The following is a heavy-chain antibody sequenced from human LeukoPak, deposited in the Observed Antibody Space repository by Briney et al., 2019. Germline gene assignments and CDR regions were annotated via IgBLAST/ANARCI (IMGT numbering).Heavy chain of an antibody. J-gene: IGHJ6*02. Sequence: PGRSLRLSCAASGFTFSSYAMHWVRQAPGKGLEWVAVISYDGSNKYYADSVKGRFTISRDNSKNTLYLQMNSLRAEDTAVYYCAVYDDYGIYGMDVWGQGTTVTVSS. V-gene: IGHV3-30*04. CDR3: AVYDDYGIYGMDV. CDR2: ISYDGSNK. CDR1: GFTFSSYA. D-gene: IGHD4/OR15-4a*01.